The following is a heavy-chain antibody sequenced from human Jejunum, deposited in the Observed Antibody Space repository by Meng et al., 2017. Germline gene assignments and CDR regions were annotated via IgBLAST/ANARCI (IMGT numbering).Heavy chain of an antibody. CDR1: GGSIESNNW. D-gene: IGHD3-10*02. CDR2: VYHSGST. Sequence: QVQLQESGPGLVKPSETLSLTCAVSGGSIESNNWWTWIRQPPGQGLEWIGEVYHSGSTHYNPSLQSRVTISIDNSKNRFSLSLNSVTAADTAIYYCARADYVRYFDLWGPGTLVTVSS. CDR3: ARADYVRYFDL. V-gene: IGHV4-4*02. J-gene: IGHJ2*01.